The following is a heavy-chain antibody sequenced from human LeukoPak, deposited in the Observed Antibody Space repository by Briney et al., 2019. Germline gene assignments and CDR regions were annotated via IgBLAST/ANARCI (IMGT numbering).Heavy chain of an antibody. CDR3: ARSLGSSGGYYYYMDV. Sequence: ASVKVSCKASGGTFSSYAISWVRQAPGQGLEWMGGIIPIFGTANYAQKFQGRVTITADESTSTAYMELSSLRSEDTAVYYCARSLGSSGGYYYYMDVWGEGTTVTISS. CDR1: GGTFSSYA. D-gene: IGHD6-13*01. CDR2: IIPIFGTA. J-gene: IGHJ6*03. V-gene: IGHV1-69*13.